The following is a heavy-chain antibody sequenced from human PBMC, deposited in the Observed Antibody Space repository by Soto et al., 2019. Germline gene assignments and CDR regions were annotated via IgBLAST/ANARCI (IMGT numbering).Heavy chain of an antibody. J-gene: IGHJ6*02. D-gene: IGHD4-17*01. V-gene: IGHV1-69*13. CDR1: GYTFTSYG. CDR3: ARALVTTPYYYYYGMDV. Sequence: SVKVSCKASGYTFTSYGISWVRQAPGQGLEWMGWIIPIFGTANYAQKFQGRVTITADESTSTAYMELSSLRSEDTAVYYCARALVTTPYYYYYGMDVWGQGTTVTVSS. CDR2: IIPIFGTA.